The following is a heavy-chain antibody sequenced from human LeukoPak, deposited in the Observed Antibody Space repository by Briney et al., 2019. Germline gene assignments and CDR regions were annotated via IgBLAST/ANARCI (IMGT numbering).Heavy chain of an antibody. Sequence: SVKVSCKASGGTFSSYASSWVRQAPGQGVEWMGRIIPIFGTANYAQKLQGRVTITADESTSTAYMELSSLRSEDTAVYYCARSVSTGVVAATFDYWGQGTLVTVSS. J-gene: IGHJ4*02. CDR1: GGTFSSYA. CDR3: ARSVSTGVVAATFDY. V-gene: IGHV1-69*13. CDR2: IIPIFGTA. D-gene: IGHD2-15*01.